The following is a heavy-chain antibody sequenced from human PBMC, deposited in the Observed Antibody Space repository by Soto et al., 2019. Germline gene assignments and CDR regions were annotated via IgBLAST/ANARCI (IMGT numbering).Heavy chain of an antibody. Sequence: SQTLALICXISGDSVSSNSAAWNWIRQSPSRGLELLGRTYYRSKWYNDYAGSVKHRITINPDTSKNQFSLHLNSVTHEDTAVYYCARESQYCSGGSSYPTWFDPWGQGTLVTVSS. D-gene: IGHD2-15*01. J-gene: IGHJ5*02. CDR2: TYYRSKWYN. CDR3: ARESQYCSGGSSYPTWFDP. CDR1: GDSVSSNSAA. V-gene: IGHV6-1*01.